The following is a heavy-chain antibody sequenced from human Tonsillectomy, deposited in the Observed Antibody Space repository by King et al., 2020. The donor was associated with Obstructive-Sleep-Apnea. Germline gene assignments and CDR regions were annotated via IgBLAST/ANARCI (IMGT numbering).Heavy chain of an antibody. CDR2: IKGKTEGGTA. CDR3: TTDRGIPGAPLFDS. V-gene: IGHV3-15*01. CDR1: GFAFNNAW. Sequence: VQLVESGGGLVKPGGSLRLSCATSGFAFNNAWVSWVRQAPGKGLEWVGHIKGKTEGGTADYAAPVKGRFTISRDVSKNTLYLQMNSLKTEDSAVYYCTTDRGIPGAPLFDSWGQGTLVTVSS. J-gene: IGHJ4*02.